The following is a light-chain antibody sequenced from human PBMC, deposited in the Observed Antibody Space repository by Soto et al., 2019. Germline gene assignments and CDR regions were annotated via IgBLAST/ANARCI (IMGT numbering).Light chain of an antibody. CDR2: DDN. J-gene: IGLJ1*01. CDR1: NIGSKS. CDR3: QVWDSSSDHYV. V-gene: IGLV3-21*02. Sequence: SYELTQPPSVSVAPGQTATIPCGGNNIGSKSVHWYQLRPGQAPVLVVYDDNDRPSGIPERFSGSNSGNTATLTISRVEAGDEADYYCQVWDSSSDHYVFGTGTKVTVL.